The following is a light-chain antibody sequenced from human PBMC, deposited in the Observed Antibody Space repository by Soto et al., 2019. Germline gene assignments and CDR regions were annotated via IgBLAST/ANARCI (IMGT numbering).Light chain of an antibody. CDR3: QQSYSTPIT. CDR2: KAS. CDR1: QDISNY. V-gene: IGKV1-39*01. Sequence: DIQMTQSPSSLSASVGDRVTITCQASQDISNYLNWYQQKPGKAPKLLIYKASTLKSGVPSRFSGSGSGTDFTLTISSLQPEDFATYYCQQSYSTPITFGQGTRLEI. J-gene: IGKJ5*01.